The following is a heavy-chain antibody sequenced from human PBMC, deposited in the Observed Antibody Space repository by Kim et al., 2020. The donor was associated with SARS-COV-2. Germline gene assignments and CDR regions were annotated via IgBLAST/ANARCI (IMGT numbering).Heavy chain of an antibody. Sequence: ASVKVSCKASGYTFTGYYMHWVRQAPGQGLEWMGWINPNSGGTNYAQKFQGRVTMTRDTSISTAYMELSRLRSDDTAVYYCARGGRLAAAGNWFDPWGQGTLVTISS. CDR3: ARGGRLAAAGNWFDP. V-gene: IGHV1-2*02. D-gene: IGHD6-13*01. CDR1: GYTFTGYY. CDR2: INPNSGGT. J-gene: IGHJ5*02.